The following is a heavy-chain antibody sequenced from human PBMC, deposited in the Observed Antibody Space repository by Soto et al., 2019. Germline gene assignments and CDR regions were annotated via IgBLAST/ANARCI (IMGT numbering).Heavy chain of an antibody. CDR3: ASSGIVGREVNTWFDP. D-gene: IGHD3-22*01. CDR2: ISYRGSS. CDR1: AGSITTSY. J-gene: IGHJ5*02. Sequence: PSETLSLTCTVSAGSITTSYWSWIRQPLGKALEWIGYISYRGSSNYNPSLKSRRTISIDTSKSQISLKLTSMTTADTAVYYCASSGIVGREVNTWFDPWGQGTLVTVSS. V-gene: IGHV4-59*01.